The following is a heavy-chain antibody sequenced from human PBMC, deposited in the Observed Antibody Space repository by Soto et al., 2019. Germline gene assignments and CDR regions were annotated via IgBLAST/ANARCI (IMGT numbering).Heavy chain of an antibody. CDR1: GYTFTYFW. D-gene: IGHD3-10*01. Sequence: PGESLKISCQASGYTFTYFWVAWVRQVPGKGLEWMGVIYPGASDIRYSPSFEGHVTISADKSTNTAYLQWSSLEAADTAIYYCARQGTSRGSDYAAFDFWGPGTLVTVS. CDR3: ARQGTSRGSDYAAFDF. V-gene: IGHV5-51*01. J-gene: IGHJ4*02. CDR2: IYPGASDI.